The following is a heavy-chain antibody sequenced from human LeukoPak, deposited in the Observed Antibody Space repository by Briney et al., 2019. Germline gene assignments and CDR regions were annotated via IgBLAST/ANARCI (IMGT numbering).Heavy chain of an antibody. CDR1: GFTFSSYA. V-gene: IGHV3-30-3*01. CDR2: ISYDGSNK. J-gene: IGHJ4*02. D-gene: IGHD3-22*01. CDR3: ARVLYYYDSSADFDY. Sequence: GGSLRLSCAASGFTFSSYAMHWVRQAPGKGLGWVAVISYDGSNKYYADSVKGRFTISRDNSKNTLYLQMNSLRAEDTAVYYCARVLYYYDSSADFDYWGQGTLVTVSS.